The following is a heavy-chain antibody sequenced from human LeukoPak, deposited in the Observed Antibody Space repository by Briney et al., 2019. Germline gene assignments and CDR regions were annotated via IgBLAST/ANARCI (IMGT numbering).Heavy chain of an antibody. Sequence: GGSLRLSCAASAFSLNAYNMNWVRQAPGKGLEWVSSISYTGTYIYYADSVKGRFTISRDNAQNSLYLQMNSLRAEDTAIYYCVRDRGTYRPIDYWGQGTLVTVPS. V-gene: IGHV3-21*04. J-gene: IGHJ4*02. CDR3: VRDRGTYRPIDY. CDR1: AFSLNAYN. CDR2: ISYTGTYI. D-gene: IGHD1-26*01.